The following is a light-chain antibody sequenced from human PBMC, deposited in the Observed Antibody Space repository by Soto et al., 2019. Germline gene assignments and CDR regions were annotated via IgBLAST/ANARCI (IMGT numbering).Light chain of an antibody. V-gene: IGKV3-11*01. Sequence: EIELTQTQATLSLSPGERATLSSMSSQSVTSYLAWYQQKPGQAPRLLISDLSYRPSVIPARFFCCGSETFFSLTLRTLVLAVFAVYYCQLRGASPLPFALGTRLEIK. CDR3: QLRGASPLP. CDR1: QSVTSY. CDR2: DLS. J-gene: IGKJ5*01.